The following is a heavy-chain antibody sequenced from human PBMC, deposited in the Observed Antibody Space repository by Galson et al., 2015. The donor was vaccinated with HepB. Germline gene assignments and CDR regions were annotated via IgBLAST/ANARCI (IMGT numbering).Heavy chain of an antibody. V-gene: IGHV4-31*03. CDR2: IYYSEST. D-gene: IGHD3-3*01. CDR3: ARSRTIGDFWSGYYPWFDP. Sequence: TLSLTCTVSGGSISSGGYYWSWIRQHPEKGLEWIGYIYYSESTYYNPSLKSRVTISVDTSKNQFSLKLSSVTAADTAVYYCARSRTIGDFWSGYYPWFDPWGQGTLVTVSS. J-gene: IGHJ5*02. CDR1: GGSISSGGYY.